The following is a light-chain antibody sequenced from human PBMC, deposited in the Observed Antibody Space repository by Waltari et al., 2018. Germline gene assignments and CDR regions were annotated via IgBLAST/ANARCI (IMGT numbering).Light chain of an antibody. CDR2: ETR. Sequence: QSVLTQPPSVSAAPGQRVTISCSGGYSNIGSNYVTWYQPLPGTAPTLSIFETRLRPSGTPDRSSRSNSGTSSALALAGPQPGDEAYYYCATWDSSLSGEVFGGGTKVTIL. V-gene: IGLV1-51*01. CDR3: ATWDSSLSGEV. CDR1: YSNIGSNY. J-gene: IGLJ2*01.